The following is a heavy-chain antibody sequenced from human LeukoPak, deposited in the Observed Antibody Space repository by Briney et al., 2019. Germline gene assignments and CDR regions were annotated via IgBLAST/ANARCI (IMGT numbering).Heavy chain of an antibody. D-gene: IGHD4-11*01. Sequence: GGSLRLSCTTSGFTFSNYGMHWVRQAPGKGLEWVAVIWYDGRNTYYADSVKGRFTISRDNAKNSLYLQMNSLRAEDTAVYYCARALRDYKGFDPWGQGTLVTVPS. CDR1: GFTFSNYG. J-gene: IGHJ5*02. V-gene: IGHV3-33*01. CDR2: IWYDGRNT. CDR3: ARALRDYKGFDP.